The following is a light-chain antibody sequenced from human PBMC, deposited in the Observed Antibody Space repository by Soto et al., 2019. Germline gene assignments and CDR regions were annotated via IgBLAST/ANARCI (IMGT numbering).Light chain of an antibody. CDR3: HQYDTVPYD. CDR2: DAS. J-gene: IGKJ3*01. Sequence: DIQMTQSPSSLSASVGDRVTITCRTSQIVSTYLNWYQQKLGKAPKLLIYDASNLERGVPSRFSGSGSGTEFTFTITSLQPEDIATYYCHQYDTVPYDFGPGTKVDIK. V-gene: IGKV1-33*01. CDR1: QIVSTY.